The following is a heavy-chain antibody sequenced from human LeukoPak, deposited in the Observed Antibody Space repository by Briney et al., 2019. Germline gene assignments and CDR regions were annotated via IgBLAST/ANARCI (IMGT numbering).Heavy chain of an antibody. CDR1: GFTFSGSA. V-gene: IGHV3-73*01. D-gene: IGHD3-3*01. CDR3: TRRTKDTIFGVAPFDY. CDR2: IRSKANSYAT. Sequence: GGSLKLSCAASGFTFSGSAMHRVRQASGKGLEWVGRIRSKANSYATAYAASVKGRFTISRDDSKNTAYLQMNSLKTEDTAVYYCTRRTKDTIFGVAPFDYWGQGTLVTVSS. J-gene: IGHJ4*02.